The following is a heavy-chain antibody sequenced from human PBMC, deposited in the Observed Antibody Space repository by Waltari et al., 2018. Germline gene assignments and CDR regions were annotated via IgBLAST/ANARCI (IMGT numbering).Heavy chain of an antibody. V-gene: IGHV4-38-2*01. CDR3: ASWSSGVFDY. CDR2: IYHSGST. Sequence: QVQLQESGPGLVKPSETLSLTCAVSGYSISSGYYWGWIRQPPVKGLEWIGSIYHSGSTYYNPSLKSRVTISVDTSKNQFSLKLSSVTAADTAVYYCASWSSGVFDYWGQGTLVTVSS. D-gene: IGHD1-26*01. CDR1: GYSISSGYY. J-gene: IGHJ4*02.